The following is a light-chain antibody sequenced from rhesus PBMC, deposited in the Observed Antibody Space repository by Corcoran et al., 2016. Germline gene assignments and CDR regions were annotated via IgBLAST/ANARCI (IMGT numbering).Light chain of an antibody. CDR3: CSYTTSSTFV. J-gene: IGLJ6*01. Sequence: QSAPTQPPSVSGSPGQSVTISCTGTSSAIGGYNYVSWYQQHPGKAPKLMIYGVSNRPSGVSDRVSGSKSGNTASLTISGLQAEDEADYYCCSYTTSSTFVFGSGTKLTVL. CDR2: GVS. V-gene: IGLV2S7*01. CDR1: SSAIGGYNY.